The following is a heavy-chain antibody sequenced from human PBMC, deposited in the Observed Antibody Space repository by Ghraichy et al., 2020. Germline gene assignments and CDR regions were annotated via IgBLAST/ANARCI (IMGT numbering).Heavy chain of an antibody. CDR2: INHIGSA. J-gene: IGHJ4*02. Sequence: SETLSLTCGVSGGSFSDYYWSWIRQPPGKGLEWIGDINHIGSAKYNPSLKSRVTISVDTSKNQFSLELTSVTAADTAVYFCARLTYTTSWFFDFWGQGTLVTVSS. V-gene: IGHV4-34*01. CDR3: ARLTYTTSWFFDF. D-gene: IGHD6-13*01. CDR1: GGSFSDYY.